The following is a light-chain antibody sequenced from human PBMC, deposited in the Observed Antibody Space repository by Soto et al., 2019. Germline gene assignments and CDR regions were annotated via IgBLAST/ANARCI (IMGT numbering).Light chain of an antibody. V-gene: IGKV1-5*01. CDR2: EAS. CDR1: QTITRW. CDR3: QQFNSYPIT. Sequence: DIQMPQSPATLSASVGDRVPITCRASQTITRWLTWYQQKPGKAPKILIYEASSLASGVPSRFRGSGSGTEFTLTLGGLQPDDFATYYCQQFNSYPITFGQGTRLEIK. J-gene: IGKJ5*01.